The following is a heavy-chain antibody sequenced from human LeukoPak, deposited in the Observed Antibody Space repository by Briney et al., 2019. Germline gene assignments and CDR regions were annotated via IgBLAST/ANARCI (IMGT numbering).Heavy chain of an antibody. J-gene: IGHJ4*02. Sequence: GESLKISCKGSGYSFSNYWIGRVRQTPGKGLEWMGIIYPADSDTRYSPSFQGQVTISADRSISAAYLQWSSLKASDTAMYYCARPRGSSWSPFDYWGQGTLVTVSS. CDR1: GYSFSNYW. V-gene: IGHV5-51*01. CDR3: ARPRGSSWSPFDY. CDR2: IYPADSDT. D-gene: IGHD6-13*01.